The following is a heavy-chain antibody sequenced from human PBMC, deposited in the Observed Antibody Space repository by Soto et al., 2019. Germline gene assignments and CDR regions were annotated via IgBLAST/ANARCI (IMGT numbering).Heavy chain of an antibody. J-gene: IGHJ4*02. D-gene: IGHD6-19*01. V-gene: IGHV4-31*01. CDR1: GASVSGDGSY. CDR3: ARDLGSEQWFFDN. CDR2: IHNSGST. Sequence: QVQLQESGPGLVKPSQTLSLTCLVSGASVSGDGSYCSWIRQHPGKGLEFIGYIHNSGSTYSNPSIESQIAMSIGTPKNQFSLRLSSVTAADSDVYFCARDLGSEQWFFDNWGQGILGTVSS.